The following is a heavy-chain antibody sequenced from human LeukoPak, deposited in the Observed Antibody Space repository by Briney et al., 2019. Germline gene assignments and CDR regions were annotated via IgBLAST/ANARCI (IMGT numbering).Heavy chain of an antibody. CDR2: ISGSGGST. Sequence: PGGSLRLSCAASGFTFSSYAMSWVRQAPGKGLEWVSAISGSGGSTYYADSVKGRFTISRDNSKNTLYLQMNSLRAEDTAVYYCAKIQYSSSWYDLDYWGQGTLVTVSS. CDR1: GFTFSSYA. D-gene: IGHD6-13*01. V-gene: IGHV3-23*01. J-gene: IGHJ4*02. CDR3: AKIQYSSSWYDLDY.